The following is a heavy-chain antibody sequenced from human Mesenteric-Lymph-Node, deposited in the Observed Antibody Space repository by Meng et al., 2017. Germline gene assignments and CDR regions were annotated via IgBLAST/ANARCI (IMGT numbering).Heavy chain of an antibody. D-gene: IGHD3-10*01. J-gene: IGHJ4*02. CDR1: GFTFNSYA. CDR2: ITGSGGST. V-gene: IGHV3-23*01. Sequence: GESLKISCAASGFTFNSYAMSWVRQVPGTGLEWVSAITGSGGSTYYADSVRGRFTISRDNSKNTLYLQMNSLRAEDTAVYYCARDSGGYIHWGQGTLVTVSS. CDR3: ARDSGGYIH.